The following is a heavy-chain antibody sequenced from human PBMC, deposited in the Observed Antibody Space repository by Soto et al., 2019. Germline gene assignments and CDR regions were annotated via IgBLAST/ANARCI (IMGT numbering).Heavy chain of an antibody. V-gene: IGHV4-30-2*01. J-gene: IGHJ4*02. Sequence: QLQLQESGSGLVKPSQTLSLTCAVSGGSISSGGYSWSWIRQPPGKGLEWIGYIYHSGSTYYNPSLTSRVTIPVDRSKNQFSLRLSSVTAADTAVYYCAGGIAARPLGYWGQGTLVTVSS. CDR3: AGGIAARPLGY. CDR2: IYHSGST. D-gene: IGHD6-6*01. CDR1: GGSISSGGYS.